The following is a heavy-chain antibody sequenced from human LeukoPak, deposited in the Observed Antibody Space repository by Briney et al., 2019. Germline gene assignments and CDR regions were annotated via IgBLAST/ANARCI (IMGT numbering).Heavy chain of an antibody. Sequence: TLSLTCTVSGGSISSGSYYWSWIRQPAGKGLEWIGRIYTSGSTNYNPSLKSRVTISVDTSKNQFSLKLSSVTAADTAVYYCARDSRYSSSWYRPRYYFDYWGQGTLVTVSS. V-gene: IGHV4-61*02. D-gene: IGHD6-13*01. CDR1: GGSISSGSYY. CDR3: ARDSRYSSSWYRPRYYFDY. J-gene: IGHJ4*02. CDR2: IYTSGST.